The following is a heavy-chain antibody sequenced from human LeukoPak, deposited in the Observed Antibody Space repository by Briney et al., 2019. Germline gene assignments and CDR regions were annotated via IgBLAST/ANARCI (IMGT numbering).Heavy chain of an antibody. CDR3: AKGITVAVGYYYYGMDV. J-gene: IGHJ6*02. Sequence: GRSLRLSCAASGFTFSSYAMHWVRQAPGKGLEWVSGVSGTGGSTYYADSVKGRFTISRDNSKNTLYLQMNSLRAEDTAVYYCAKGITVAVGYYYYGMDVWGQGTTVTVSS. CDR1: GFTFSSYA. CDR2: VSGTGGST. D-gene: IGHD3-10*01. V-gene: IGHV3-23*01.